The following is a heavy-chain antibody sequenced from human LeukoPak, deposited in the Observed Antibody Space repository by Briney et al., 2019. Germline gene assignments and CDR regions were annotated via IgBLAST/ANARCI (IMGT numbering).Heavy chain of an antibody. CDR3: ARAAGGYCSSTSCLVGGGYYYYMDV. CDR1: GFTFSSYS. CDR2: ISSSSSYI. Sequence: PGGSLRLSCAASGFTFSSYSMNWVRQAPGKGLEWVSSISSSSSYIYYADSVKGRFTISRDNAKNSLYLQMNSLRAEDTAVYYCARAAGGYCSSTSCLVGGGYYYYMDVWGKGTTVTVSS. J-gene: IGHJ6*03. D-gene: IGHD2-2*01. V-gene: IGHV3-21*01.